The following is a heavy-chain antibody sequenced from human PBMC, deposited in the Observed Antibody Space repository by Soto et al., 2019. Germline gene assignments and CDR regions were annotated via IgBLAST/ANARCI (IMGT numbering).Heavy chain of an antibody. CDR1: GYTFTGYY. Sequence: QVQLVQSGAEVKKPGASVKVSCKASGYTFTGYYMHWVRQAPGQGLEWMGWINPNSGGTNYAQKFQGRVTMARDTSISTAYMELSRRRSDDTAVYYCARDRDSSGWYHWFDPWGQGTLVTVSS. D-gene: IGHD6-19*01. J-gene: IGHJ5*02. V-gene: IGHV1-2*02. CDR2: INPNSGGT. CDR3: ARDRDSSGWYHWFDP.